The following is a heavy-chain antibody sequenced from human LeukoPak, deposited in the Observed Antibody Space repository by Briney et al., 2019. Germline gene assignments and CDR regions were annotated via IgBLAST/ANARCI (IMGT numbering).Heavy chain of an antibody. CDR3: ARSKEHLVLDY. V-gene: IGHV3-21*01. CDR1: GFTFSSYA. J-gene: IGHJ4*02. Sequence: GGSLRLSCAASGFTFSSYAMHWVRRAPGKGLEWVSSISSSSSYIYYADSVKGRFTISRDNAKNSLYLQMNSLRAEDTAVYYCARSKEHLVLDYWGQGTLVTVSS. CDR2: ISSSSSYI. D-gene: IGHD6-13*01.